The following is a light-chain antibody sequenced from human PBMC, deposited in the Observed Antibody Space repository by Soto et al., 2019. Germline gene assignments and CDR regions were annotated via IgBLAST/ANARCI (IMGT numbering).Light chain of an antibody. CDR1: QDIGNY. Sequence: DFQMTQSPSAMSASVGDRVTITCRASQDIGNYLAWFQQKPGKVPERLIFAASSLQSGVPSRFSGSKTGTEFTLTISSLQPEDFATYYCLRHNDYPWTFGQGTKVDIK. V-gene: IGKV1-17*03. J-gene: IGKJ1*01. CDR2: AAS. CDR3: LRHNDYPWT.